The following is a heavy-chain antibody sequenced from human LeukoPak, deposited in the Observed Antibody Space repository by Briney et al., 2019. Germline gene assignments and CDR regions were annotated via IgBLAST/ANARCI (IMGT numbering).Heavy chain of an antibody. CDR3: ARDRDSSGRTNWFDP. CDR2: INPSGGST. J-gene: IGHJ5*02. D-gene: IGHD6-19*01. Sequence: ASVKVSCKASGYTFTSYYMHWVRQAPGQGLEWMGIINPSGGSTSCAQKFQGRVTMTRDTSTSTVYMELSSLRSEDTAVYYCARDRDSSGRTNWFDPWGQGTLVTVSS. CDR1: GYTFTSYY. V-gene: IGHV1-46*01.